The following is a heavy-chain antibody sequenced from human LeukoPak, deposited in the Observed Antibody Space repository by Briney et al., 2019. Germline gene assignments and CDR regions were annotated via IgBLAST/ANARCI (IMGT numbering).Heavy chain of an antibody. J-gene: IGHJ3*02. V-gene: IGHV3-33*01. CDR2: IWYDGSIK. CDR1: GFTFSGYG. Sequence: GGSLRLSCAASGFTFSGYGMHWVRQAPGKGLEWVAIIWYDGSIKYYTDSVKGRFTISRDNSKNTMYLQMNSLRAEDTAVYYCARGAYCSGGCPGAFDIWGQGTMVTVSS. CDR3: ARGAYCSGGCPGAFDI. D-gene: IGHD2-15*01.